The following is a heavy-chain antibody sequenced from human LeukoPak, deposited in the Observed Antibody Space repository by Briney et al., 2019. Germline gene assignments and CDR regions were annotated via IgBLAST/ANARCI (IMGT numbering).Heavy chain of an antibody. V-gene: IGHV3-7*01. Sequence: PGGSLRLSCTASGFTFSNYWMSWVRQAPGKGPEWVANIKQDGSEKYSLDSLKGRFTISRDNAKRSLYLQTNSLRAEDTAVYYCARYQGGGWDVWGQGTTVTVSS. CDR3: ARYQGGGWDV. CDR1: GFTFSNYW. J-gene: IGHJ6*02. D-gene: IGHD6-25*01. CDR2: IKQDGSEK.